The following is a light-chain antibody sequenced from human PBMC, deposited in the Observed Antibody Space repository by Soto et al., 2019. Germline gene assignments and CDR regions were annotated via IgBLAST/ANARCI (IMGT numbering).Light chain of an antibody. CDR2: DVS. Sequence: QSALTQPASVSGSPGQSITISCTGTSSDVGVYNYVSWYQQHPGKAPKLMIYDVSNRPSGVSNRFSGSKSGNTASLTISGLQAEDEADYYFSSYTSSSTRVFGTGTKHTVL. J-gene: IGLJ1*01. CDR1: SSDVGVYNY. CDR3: SSYTSSSTRV. V-gene: IGLV2-14*01.